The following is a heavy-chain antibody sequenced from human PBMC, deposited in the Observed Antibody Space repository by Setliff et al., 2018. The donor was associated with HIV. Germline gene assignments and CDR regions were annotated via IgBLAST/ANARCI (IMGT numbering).Heavy chain of an antibody. V-gene: IGHV1-46*01. CDR2: INPSGGST. CDR1: GYTFSSHY. D-gene: IGHD3-22*01. Sequence: ASVKVSCKASGYTFSSHYIHWMRQAPGQGLEWMGLINPSGGSTTYAQNFQGRVTITRDTSTSTVYMELSSLRSEDTAVYYCARMSSYYYDSSDYYYPWGQGTLVTVSS. CDR3: ARMSSYYYDSSDYYYP. J-gene: IGHJ3*01.